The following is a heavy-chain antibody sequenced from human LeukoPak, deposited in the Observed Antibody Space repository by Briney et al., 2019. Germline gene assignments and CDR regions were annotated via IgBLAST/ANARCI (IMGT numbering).Heavy chain of an antibody. V-gene: IGHV3-9*01. CDR3: ANRRDSSGYYGFDY. CDR1: GFTFDDYA. D-gene: IGHD3-22*01. J-gene: IGHJ4*02. CDR2: ISWNSGSI. Sequence: QPGRSLRLSCAASGFTFDDYATPWVRQAPGKGLEWVSGISWNSGSIGYADSVKGRFTISRDNSKNTLYLQMNSLRAEDTAVYYCANRRDSSGYYGFDYWGQGTLVTVSS.